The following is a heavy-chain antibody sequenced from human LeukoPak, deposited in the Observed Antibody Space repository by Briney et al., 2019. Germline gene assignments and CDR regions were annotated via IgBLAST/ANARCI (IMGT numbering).Heavy chain of an antibody. V-gene: IGHV4-34*01. Sequence: SETLSLTCAVYGGSLSGYYWSWIRQPPGKGLEWIGEINHSGSTNYNPSLKSRVTISVDTSKNQFSLKLSSVTAADTAVYYCARDRSSSWYKDFDYWGQGTLVTVSS. CDR2: INHSGST. D-gene: IGHD6-13*01. CDR3: ARDRSSSWYKDFDY. CDR1: GGSLSGYY. J-gene: IGHJ4*02.